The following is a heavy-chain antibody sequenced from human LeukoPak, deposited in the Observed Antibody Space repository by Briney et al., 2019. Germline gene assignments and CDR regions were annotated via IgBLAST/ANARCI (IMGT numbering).Heavy chain of an antibody. V-gene: IGHV6-1*01. CDR1: GDSVSSNSAA. D-gene: IGHD3-10*01. J-gene: IGHJ4*02. CDR2: TYYRSKWYN. CDR3: ARDRVSIWFGELTLQLDY. Sequence: SPTLSLTCAISGDSVSSNSAAWNWIRQSPSRGLEWLGRTYYRSKWYNDYAVSVTSRITINPDTSKNQFSLQLNSVTPEDTAVYYCARDRVSIWFGELTLQLDYWGQGTLVTVSS.